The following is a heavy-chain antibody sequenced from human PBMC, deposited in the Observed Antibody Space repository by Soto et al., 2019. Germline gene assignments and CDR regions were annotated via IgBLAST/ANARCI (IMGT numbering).Heavy chain of an antibody. D-gene: IGHD3-16*02. CDR1: GFTFSSYS. V-gene: IGHV3-48*01. J-gene: IGHJ5*02. CDR3: ARDPRYSIPDFVGSKFDP. Sequence: PGGSLRLSCAASGFTFSSYSMNWVRQAPGKGLEWVSYISSSSSTIYYADSVKGRFTISRDNAKNSLYLQMNSLRAEDTVVYYCARDPRYSIPDFVGSKFDPWGQGTLVTVSS. CDR2: ISSSSSTI.